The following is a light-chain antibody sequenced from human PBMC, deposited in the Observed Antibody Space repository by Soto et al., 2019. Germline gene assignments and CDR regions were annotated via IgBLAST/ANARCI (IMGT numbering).Light chain of an antibody. V-gene: IGLV2-8*01. CDR2: EVN. CDR3: SSSASSSNV. J-gene: IGLJ1*01. CDR1: SSDVGGYNY. Sequence: QSVLTQPPSASGSPGQSVAISCTGTSSDVGGYNYVSWYQQHPGKAPKLMIYEVNKRPSGVPDRFSGSKSGNTASLTVSGLQADEEADYYCSSSASSSNVFGTGTKLTVL.